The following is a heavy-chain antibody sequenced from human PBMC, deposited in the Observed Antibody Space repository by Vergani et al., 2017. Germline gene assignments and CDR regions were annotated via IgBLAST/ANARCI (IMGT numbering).Heavy chain of an antibody. J-gene: IGHJ6*03. CDR2: INPNSGGT. Sequence: QVQLVQSGAEVKKPGASVKVSCKASGDTFTGYYIHWVRQAPGQGLEWMGWINPNSGGTNYAQKFQGRVTMTRDTSINTAYMELTSLKSDDTAVYYCARDRMPGHPYDMDVWGKGTTVTVSS. D-gene: IGHD2-2*01. CDR1: GDTFTGYY. CDR3: ARDRMPGHPYDMDV. V-gene: IGHV1-2*02.